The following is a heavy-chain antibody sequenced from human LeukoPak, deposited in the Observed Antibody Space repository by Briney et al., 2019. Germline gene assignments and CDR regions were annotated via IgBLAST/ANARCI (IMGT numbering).Heavy chain of an antibody. CDR3: AKEPYYDFWSGYYPTQNY. J-gene: IGHJ4*02. CDR2: ISGSGGST. D-gene: IGHD3-3*01. CDR1: GCTFSSYA. Sequence: SGGSLRLSCAASGCTFSSYAMSWVRQAPGKGLEWVSAISGSGGSTYYADSVKGRFTISRDNSKNTLYLQMNSLRAEDTAVYYCAKEPYYDFWSGYYPTQNYWGQGTLVTVSS. V-gene: IGHV3-23*01.